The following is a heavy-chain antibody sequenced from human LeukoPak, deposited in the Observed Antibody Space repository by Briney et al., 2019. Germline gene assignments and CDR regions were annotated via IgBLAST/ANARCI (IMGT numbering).Heavy chain of an antibody. CDR2: ISYDGSNK. CDR3: AKTYSWYYFDY. CDR1: GFTFSSYG. V-gene: IGHV3-30*18. D-gene: IGHD6-13*01. Sequence: VGSLRLSCAASGFTFSSYGMHWVRQAPGKGLEWVAVISYDGSNKYYADSVKGRFTISRDNSKNTLYLQMNSLRAEDTAVYYCAKTYSWYYFDYWGQGTLVTVSS. J-gene: IGHJ4*02.